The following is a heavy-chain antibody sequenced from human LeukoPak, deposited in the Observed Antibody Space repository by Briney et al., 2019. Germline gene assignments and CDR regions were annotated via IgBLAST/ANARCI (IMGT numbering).Heavy chain of an antibody. Sequence: SETLSLTCTVSGGSISSYYWSWIRQPPGKGLEWIGYIYYSGSTNYNPSLKSRVTISVDTSKNQFSLKLSSVTAADTAVYYCARQGSYYYGSGSYYPHVFDYWGQGTLVTVSS. V-gene: IGHV4-59*08. J-gene: IGHJ4*02. CDR3: ARQGSYYYGSGSYYPHVFDY. CDR1: GGSISSYY. CDR2: IYYSGST. D-gene: IGHD3-10*01.